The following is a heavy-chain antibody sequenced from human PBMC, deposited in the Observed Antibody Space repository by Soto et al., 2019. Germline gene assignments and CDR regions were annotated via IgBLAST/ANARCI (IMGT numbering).Heavy chain of an antibody. J-gene: IGHJ6*02. Sequence: GESLKISCKGSGYSFTSYWIGWVRQMPGKGLEWMGIIYPGDSDTRYSPSFQGQVTISADKSISTAYLQWSSLKASDTAMYYCARWAAAGTNYYYGMDVWGQGTTVTVS. D-gene: IGHD6-13*01. V-gene: IGHV5-51*01. CDR3: ARWAAAGTNYYYGMDV. CDR1: GYSFTSYW. CDR2: IYPGDSDT.